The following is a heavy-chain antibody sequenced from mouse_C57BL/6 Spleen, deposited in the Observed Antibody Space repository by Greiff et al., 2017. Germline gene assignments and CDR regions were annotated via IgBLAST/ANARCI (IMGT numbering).Heavy chain of an antibody. Sequence: EVKLVESGGGLVQPGGSLSLSCAASGFTFTDYYMSWVRQPPGKALEWLGFIRNKANGYTTEYSASVKGRFTISRDNSQSILYLQMNALRAEDSATYYCAGGTTYYFDYWGQGTTLTVSS. J-gene: IGHJ2*01. CDR2: IRNKANGYTT. D-gene: IGHD1-1*01. CDR1: GFTFTDYY. V-gene: IGHV7-3*01. CDR3: AGGTTYYFDY.